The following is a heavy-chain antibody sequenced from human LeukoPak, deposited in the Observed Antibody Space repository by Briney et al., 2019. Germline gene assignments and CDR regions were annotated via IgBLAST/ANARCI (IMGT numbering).Heavy chain of an antibody. V-gene: IGHV3-33*01. J-gene: IGHJ6*02. D-gene: IGHD3-10*01. CDR2: IWYDGSNK. Sequence: GGSLRLSCAASGFTFRNYGMHWVRQVPGKGLEWVADIWYDGSNKYDADSVKGRFTISRDNSKNTLYLQTNSLRAEDTAVYYCARDRSYGPGGMDVWGQGTTVTVSS. CDR3: ARDRSYGPGGMDV. CDR1: GFTFRNYG.